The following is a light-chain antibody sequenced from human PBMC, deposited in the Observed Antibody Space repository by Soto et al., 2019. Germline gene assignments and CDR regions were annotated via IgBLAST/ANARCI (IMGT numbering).Light chain of an antibody. CDR2: DVS. CDR3: SSYTSSNLYV. Sequence: QSALTQPASVSGSPGQSITMSCTGTNSDVGGYEYVSWYQQHPGRAPKLMIYDVSNRPSGVSGRFSGSKFGNTASLTISGLQAEDEADYSCSSYTSSNLYVFGTGTKLTVL. J-gene: IGLJ1*01. CDR1: NSDVGGYEY. V-gene: IGLV2-14*01.